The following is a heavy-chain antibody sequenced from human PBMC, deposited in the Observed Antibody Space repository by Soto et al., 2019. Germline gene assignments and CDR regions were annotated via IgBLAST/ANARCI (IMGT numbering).Heavy chain of an antibody. CDR3: AKDMGDDYGDLMGLDY. CDR1: GFTFDDYA. CDR2: ISWNSGSI. D-gene: IGHD4-17*01. Sequence: EVQLVESGGGLVQPGRSLRLSCAASGFTFDDYAMHWVRQAPGKGLEWVSGISWNSGSIGYADSVKGRFTISRDNAKNSLYLQMNSLRAEDTALYYCAKDMGDDYGDLMGLDYWGQGTLVTVSS. J-gene: IGHJ4*02. V-gene: IGHV3-9*01.